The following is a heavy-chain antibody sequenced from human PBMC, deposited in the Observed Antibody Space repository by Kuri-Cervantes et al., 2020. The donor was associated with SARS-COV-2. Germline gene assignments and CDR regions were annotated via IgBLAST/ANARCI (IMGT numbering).Heavy chain of an antibody. V-gene: IGHV3-48*01. CDR1: GFTFSSYS. CDR2: IGSSISTI. Sequence: GGSLRLSCAASGFTFSSYSMNWVRQAPGKGLEWVSNIGSSISTIYHADSVKGRFTVSRDNAKNSLYLQMNSLRAEDTAVYYCARVRNDYYYYYYMDVWGKGTTVTVSS. J-gene: IGHJ6*03. CDR3: ARVRNDYYYYYYMDV.